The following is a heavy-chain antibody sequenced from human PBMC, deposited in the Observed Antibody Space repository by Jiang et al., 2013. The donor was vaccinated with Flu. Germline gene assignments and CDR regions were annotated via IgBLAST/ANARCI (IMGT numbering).Heavy chain of an antibody. CDR3: AKGARAYYYDSSGYYQPYYFDY. V-gene: IGHV3-23*01. CDR1: SYA. Sequence: SYAMSWVRQAPGKGLEWVSAISGSGASTYYADSREGPVHPISRDNSKNTLYLQMNSLRAEDTAVYYCAKGARAYYYDSSGYYQPYYFDYWGQGTLVTVSS. J-gene: IGHJ4*02. CDR2: ISGSGAST. D-gene: IGHD3-22*01.